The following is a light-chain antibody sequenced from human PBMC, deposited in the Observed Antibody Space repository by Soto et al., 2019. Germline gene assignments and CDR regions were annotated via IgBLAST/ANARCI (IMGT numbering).Light chain of an antibody. Sequence: EIVLTQSPATLSLSPGERATLSCRASQSVSSYLDWYQQKPGQAPRLLIYDASNRATGIPARFSGSGSGTDVTLTMSSLEPEDFAVYYCQQRSNWPITFGPGTKVNIK. CDR2: DAS. CDR3: QQRSNWPIT. J-gene: IGKJ3*01. CDR1: QSVSSY. V-gene: IGKV3-11*01.